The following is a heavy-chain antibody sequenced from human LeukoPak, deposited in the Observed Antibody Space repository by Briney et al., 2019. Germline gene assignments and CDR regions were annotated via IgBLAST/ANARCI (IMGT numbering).Heavy chain of an antibody. D-gene: IGHD3-10*01. CDR1: GFTFDDHT. J-gene: IGHJ5*02. V-gene: IGHV3-72*01. CDR3: ARVHSPYGGPGWFDP. CDR2: TKNKAYSYST. Sequence: GGSLRLSCAASGFTFDDHTMHWVRQAPGKGLEWVGLTKNKAYSYSTEYAASVEGRFTISRDDSKNSLCLQMNSLKSEDTAVYYCARVHSPYGGPGWFDPWGQGTLVTVSS.